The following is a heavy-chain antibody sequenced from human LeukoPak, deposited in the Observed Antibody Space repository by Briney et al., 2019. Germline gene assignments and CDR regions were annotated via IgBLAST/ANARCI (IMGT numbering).Heavy chain of an antibody. Sequence: PGGSLRLSCAASGFMFSNYWMTWVRQAPGKGLEWVANIKQDGSDKYYVESVKGRFTVSRDNAKNSMYLQMSSLRAEDTAIYYCAKNFWNYGIFGYWGQGTLVTVSS. CDR3: AKNFWNYGIFGY. D-gene: IGHD1-7*01. J-gene: IGHJ4*02. CDR1: GFMFSNYW. CDR2: IKQDGSDK. V-gene: IGHV3-7*01.